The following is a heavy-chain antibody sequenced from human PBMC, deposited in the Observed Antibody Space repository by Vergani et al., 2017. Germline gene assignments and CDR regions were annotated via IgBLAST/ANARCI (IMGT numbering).Heavy chain of an antibody. CDR1: GYTFTSYA. CDR2: INAGNGNT. V-gene: IGHV1-3*01. Sequence: QVKLVQSGAEVKKPGASVKVSCKASGYTFTSYAMHWVGQAPGQRLEWMGWINAGNGNTKYSQKFQGRVTITRDTSASTAYMELSSLRSEDTAVYYCAKLGGVWGSCYWGQGTLVTVSS. J-gene: IGHJ4*02. D-gene: IGHD3-16*01. CDR3: AKLGGVWGSCY.